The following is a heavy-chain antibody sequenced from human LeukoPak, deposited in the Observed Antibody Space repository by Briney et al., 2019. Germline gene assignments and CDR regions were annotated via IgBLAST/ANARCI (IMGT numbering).Heavy chain of an antibody. J-gene: IGHJ6*03. CDR1: GFTFSSYS. CDR3: ARAVTGTTFGGYYYYYMDV. D-gene: IGHD3-16*01. Sequence: GGSLRLSCAASGFTFSSYSMNWVRQAPGKGLEWVSSISSSSSYIYYADSVKGRFTISRDNAKNSLYLQMNSLRAEDTAVYYCARAVTGTTFGGYYYYYMDVWGKGTTVTVSS. V-gene: IGHV3-21*01. CDR2: ISSSSSYI.